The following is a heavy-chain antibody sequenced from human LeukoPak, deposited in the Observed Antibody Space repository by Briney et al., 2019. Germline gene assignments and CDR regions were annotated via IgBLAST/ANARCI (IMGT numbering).Heavy chain of an antibody. CDR1: GGFISSYY. CDR2: IYYSGST. J-gene: IGHJ6*03. D-gene: IGHD3-10*01. Sequence: SETLSLTCTVSGGFISSYYWIWIRQPPGKGLEWIGYIYYSGSTNYNPSLKSRVTISVDTSKNQFSLNLSSVTTADTAVYYCARGGSESYRNYYYMDVWGKGTTVTVSS. CDR3: ARGGSESYRNYYYMDV. V-gene: IGHV4-59*01.